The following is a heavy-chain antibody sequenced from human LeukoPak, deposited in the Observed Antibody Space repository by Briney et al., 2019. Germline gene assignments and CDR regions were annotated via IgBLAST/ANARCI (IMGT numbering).Heavy chain of an antibody. V-gene: IGHV1-46*01. Sequence: ASVKVSCKASGYTFTSYYMHWVRQAPGQGLEWMGIINPSGGSTSYAQKFQGRVTMTRDTSISTAYMELSRLRSDDTAVYYCARVKDRISMVRGVLSPQNYYYYYMDVWGKGTTVTVSS. CDR1: GYTFTSYY. CDR3: ARVKDRISMVRGVLSPQNYYYYYMDV. J-gene: IGHJ6*03. D-gene: IGHD3-10*01. CDR2: INPSGGST.